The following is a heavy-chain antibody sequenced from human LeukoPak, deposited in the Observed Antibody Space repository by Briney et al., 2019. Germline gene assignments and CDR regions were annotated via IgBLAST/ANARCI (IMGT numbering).Heavy chain of an antibody. V-gene: IGHV3-21*01. CDR1: GFTFRSYT. J-gene: IGHJ4*02. D-gene: IGHD7-27*01. CDR3: ARDENWAFDY. CDR2: ISSSGTDT. Sequence: GGSLRLSCAASGFTFRSYTMNWVRQAPGKGLEWVSSISSSGTDTYYADSLKGRFTISRDNARNSLYLQMNSLRVEDTAVYYCARDENWAFDYWAREPWSPSPQ.